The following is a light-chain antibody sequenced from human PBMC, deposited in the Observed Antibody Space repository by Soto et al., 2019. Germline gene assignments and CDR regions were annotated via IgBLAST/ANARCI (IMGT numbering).Light chain of an antibody. J-gene: IGKJ4*01. CDR3: QQYNNWPLT. CDR1: QNVHSD. Sequence: EVVMTQSPDTLSVSPGDGATLSCRASQNVHSDLAWYQQKPGQAPRLVIYDTSTRATDIPVRFTGGGSGTEFTLTISRLKSEDFAVYYCQQYNNWPLTFGEGTKVEIK. CDR2: DTS. V-gene: IGKV3-15*01.